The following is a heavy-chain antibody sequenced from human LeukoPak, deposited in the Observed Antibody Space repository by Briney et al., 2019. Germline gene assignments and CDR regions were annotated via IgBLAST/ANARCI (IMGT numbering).Heavy chain of an antibody. CDR1: GGSVSSSSYY. J-gene: IGHJ4*02. CDR2: IYYSGST. D-gene: IGHD1-26*01. CDR3: ARQGSGNYLSPVNY. Sequence: SETLSLTCTVSGGSVSSSSYYWGWIRQPPGKGLEWIGTIYYSGSTYYNPSLKSRVTISVDTSKNQFSLKLSSVTAADTAVYYCARQGSGNYLSPVNYWGQGTLVTVSS. V-gene: IGHV4-39*01.